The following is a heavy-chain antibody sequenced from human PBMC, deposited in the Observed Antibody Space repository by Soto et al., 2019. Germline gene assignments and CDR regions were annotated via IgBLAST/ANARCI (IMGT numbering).Heavy chain of an antibody. Sequence: PSETLSLTCRVFGGSLSPYYWSWIRQPPGEGLEWIGEINHGGSTNYNSSLNNRVTISLDTPNNQFSLNLSSVTAADTAIYYCARGRQQQKLWGQGAMLTVYS. D-gene: IGHD6-13*01. CDR2: INHGGST. CDR1: GGSLSPYY. CDR3: ARGRQQQKL. J-gene: IGHJ4*02. V-gene: IGHV4-34*01.